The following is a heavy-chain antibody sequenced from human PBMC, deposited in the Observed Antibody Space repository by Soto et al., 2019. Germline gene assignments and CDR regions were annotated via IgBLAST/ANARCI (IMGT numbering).Heavy chain of an antibody. CDR3: ARDSCSSTSCIVYYGMDV. J-gene: IGHJ6*02. CDR1: GFTFSSYG. Sequence: QVQLVESGGGVVQPGRSLRLSCAASGFTFSSYGMHWVRQAPGKGLEWVAVIWYDGSNKYYADSVKGRFTISRDNSKNTLSLQMNSLIAEDTAVYYCARDSCSSTSCIVYYGMDVWGQGTTVTVSS. V-gene: IGHV3-33*01. CDR2: IWYDGSNK. D-gene: IGHD2-2*01.